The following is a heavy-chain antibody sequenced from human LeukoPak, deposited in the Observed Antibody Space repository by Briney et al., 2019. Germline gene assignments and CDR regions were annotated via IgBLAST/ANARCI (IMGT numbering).Heavy chain of an antibody. CDR1: GYTFTNYD. CDR2: MNPNSGNT. Sequence: ASVKVSCKASGYTFTNYDINWVRQATGQGLEWMGWMNPNSGNTGYAQKFQGRVTMTRNTSISTAYMELSSLRSEDTAVYYCAKKMTTSRGGRYYFDYWGQGTLVTVSS. J-gene: IGHJ4*02. V-gene: IGHV1-8*01. CDR3: AKKMTTSRGGRYYFDY. D-gene: IGHD4-17*01.